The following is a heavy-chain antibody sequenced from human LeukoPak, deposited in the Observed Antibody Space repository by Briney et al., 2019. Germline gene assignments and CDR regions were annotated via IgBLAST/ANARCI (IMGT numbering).Heavy chain of an antibody. CDR3: AGDQGGSAHRHAFDI. CDR2: MYHTGSS. D-gene: IGHD1-26*01. J-gene: IGHJ3*02. Sequence: SETLSLTCTVSGGSVDTIDYYWSWIRQPPGKGLEWLGYMYHTGSSIYSPSLKSRLTISVDTSKNQFSLNLSSMTAADTAVYYCAGDQGGSAHRHAFDIWGQGTLVTVSS. CDR1: GGSVDTIDYY. V-gene: IGHV4-61*08.